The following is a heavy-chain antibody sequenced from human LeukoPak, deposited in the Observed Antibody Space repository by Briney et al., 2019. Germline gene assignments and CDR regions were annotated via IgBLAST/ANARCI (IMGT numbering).Heavy chain of an antibody. J-gene: IGHJ5*02. Sequence: SVKVSCKASGGTFSSYAISWVRQAPGQGLEWMGGIIPIFGTANYAQKFQGRVTITTDESTSTAYMELSSLGSEDTAVYYCARGQYQLPWGDWFDPWGQGTLVTVSS. CDR2: IIPIFGTA. CDR1: GGTFSSYA. V-gene: IGHV1-69*05. CDR3: ARGQYQLPWGDWFDP. D-gene: IGHD2-2*01.